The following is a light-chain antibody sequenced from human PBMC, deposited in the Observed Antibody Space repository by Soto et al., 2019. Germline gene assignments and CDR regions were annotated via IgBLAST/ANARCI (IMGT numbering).Light chain of an antibody. CDR1: QSVSGN. J-gene: IGKJ4*01. Sequence: EIVMTQSPATLSVSPGERATLSCRASQSVSGNLAWYQQKPGQPPSRLIYGASTRATGIPARFSGSGSGTDFTLTISSLQTEDFAVYYCQQYENSPPETFGRGTKVDIK. V-gene: IGKV3D-15*01. CDR3: QQYENSPPET. CDR2: GAS.